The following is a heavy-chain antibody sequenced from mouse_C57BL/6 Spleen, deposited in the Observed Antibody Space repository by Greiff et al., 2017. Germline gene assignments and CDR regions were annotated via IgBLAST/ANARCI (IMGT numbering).Heavy chain of an antibody. CDR3: ARSNGHY. CDR1: GYTFTSSW. CDR2: IDPSDSYT. Sequence: QVQLQQPGAELVRPGTSVTLSCKASGYTFTSSWMHWVKQRPGQGLEWIGVIDPSDSYTNYNQKFKGKATLTVDTSSSTAYMQLSSLTSEDSAVYYCARSNGHYWGQGTTLTVAS. D-gene: IGHD3-1*01. J-gene: IGHJ2*01. V-gene: IGHV1-59*01.